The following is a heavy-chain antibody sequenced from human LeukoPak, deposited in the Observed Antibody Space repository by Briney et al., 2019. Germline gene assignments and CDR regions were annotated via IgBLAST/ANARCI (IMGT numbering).Heavy chain of an antibody. CDR1: GFTFSSYA. CDR3: ARVGYSSSWFFFNF. V-gene: IGHV3-33*01. D-gene: IGHD6-13*01. CDR2: VWYDGVKK. Sequence: QTGGSLRLSCAASGFTFSSYAMHWVRQAPGKGLEWVAVVWYDGVKKYYLDSVEGRFTVSRANSENTLYLQMDSLRAADTALYYCARVGYSSSWFFFNFWGQGTLVTVSS. J-gene: IGHJ4*02.